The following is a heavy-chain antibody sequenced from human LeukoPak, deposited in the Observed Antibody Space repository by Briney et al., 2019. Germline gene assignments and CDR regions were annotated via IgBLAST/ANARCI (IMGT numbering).Heavy chain of an antibody. CDR3: TSRAPRDYDFWSGYYTLKPDGMDV. J-gene: IGHJ6*02. D-gene: IGHD3-3*01. Sequence: GGSLRLSCAASGFTFGGSAMHWVRQASGKGLEWVGRIRSKANSYATAYAASVKGRFTISRDDSKNTAYLQMNSLKTEDTAVYYCTSRAPRDYDFWSGYYTLKPDGMDVWGQGTTVTVSS. V-gene: IGHV3-73*01. CDR1: GFTFGGSA. CDR2: IRSKANSYAT.